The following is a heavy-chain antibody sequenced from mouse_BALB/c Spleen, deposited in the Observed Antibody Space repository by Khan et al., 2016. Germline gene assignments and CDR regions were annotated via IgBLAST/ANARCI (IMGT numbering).Heavy chain of an antibody. J-gene: IGHJ3*01. CDR3: ERLMITGWFAY. D-gene: IGHD2-4*01. Sequence: EVKLLESGPGLVKPSQSLSLTCTVTGYSITSDYAWNWIRQFPGNKLEWMGYISYRGNTSYNPSLKSRISITRDTSKKQFFLQLNSVTTEEPATYYWERLMITGWFAYWGQGTLVTVSA. V-gene: IGHV3-2*02. CDR1: GYSITSDYA. CDR2: ISYRGNT.